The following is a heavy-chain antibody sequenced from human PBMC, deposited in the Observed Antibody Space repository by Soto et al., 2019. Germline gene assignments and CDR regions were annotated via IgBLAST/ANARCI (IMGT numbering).Heavy chain of an antibody. V-gene: IGHV4-59*02. J-gene: IGHJ3*01. D-gene: IGHD2-15*01. Sequence: QVQLQESGPGLVKTSDTLSLNCTVSGGSVTPYYWSWIRQSPGEGLEWIGYVSDSGKTGYNPSLKSRVSMSIDTSKNEFSLKLTSLTAADAATYYCARQQYTVVTAFDVWGQGTTVAVSS. CDR2: VSDSGKT. CDR1: GGSVTPYY. CDR3: ARQQYTVVTAFDV.